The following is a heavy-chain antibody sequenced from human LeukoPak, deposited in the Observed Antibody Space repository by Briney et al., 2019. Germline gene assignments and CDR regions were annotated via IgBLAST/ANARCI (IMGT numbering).Heavy chain of an antibody. J-gene: IGHJ3*02. D-gene: IGHD1-1*01. Sequence: SVKVSCKASGGTFSSYTISWVRQAPGQGLEWMGRIIPILGIANYAQKFQGRVTITADKSTSTAYMELSSLRSEDTAVCYCARGTASAASDAFDIWGQGTMVTVSS. CDR3: ARGTASAASDAFDI. CDR2: IIPILGIA. CDR1: GGTFSSYT. V-gene: IGHV1-69*02.